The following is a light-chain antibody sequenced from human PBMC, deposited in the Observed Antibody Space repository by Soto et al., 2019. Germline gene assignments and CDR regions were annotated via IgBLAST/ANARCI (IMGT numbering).Light chain of an antibody. Sequence: EIVLAQSPGALSLSPGERATLSCRASQSVASSYLAWYQQKPGQAPRLVIHGASSRATGIPDRFSGSGSGTDFILTISRLEPEDFAVYYCQQYGSSPRTFGQGTKVDIK. V-gene: IGKV3-20*01. CDR3: QQYGSSPRT. CDR1: QSVASSY. J-gene: IGKJ1*01. CDR2: GAS.